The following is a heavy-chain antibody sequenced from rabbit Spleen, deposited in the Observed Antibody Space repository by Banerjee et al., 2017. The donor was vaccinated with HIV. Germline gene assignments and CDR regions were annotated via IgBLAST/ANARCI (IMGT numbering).Heavy chain of an antibody. CDR2: IDSGSSGFT. CDR3: ARDSGSGFSSYGMDL. Sequence: QSLEESGGDLVKPGASLTLTCTASGVSFSSNYYMCWVRQAPGKGLEWIACIDSGSSGFTYFASWAKGRFTISKTSSTTVTLQMTSLTAADTATYFCARDSGSGFSSYGMDLWGPGTLVTVS. CDR1: GVSFSSNYY. J-gene: IGHJ6*01. V-gene: IGHV1S40*01. D-gene: IGHD8-1*01.